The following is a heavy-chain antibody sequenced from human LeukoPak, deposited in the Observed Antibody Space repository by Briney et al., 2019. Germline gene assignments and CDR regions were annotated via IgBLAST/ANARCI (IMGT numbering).Heavy chain of an antibody. V-gene: IGHV3-33*01. D-gene: IGHD7-27*01. J-gene: IGHJ4*02. Sequence: GRSLRLSCAASGFTFSSYGMHWVRQAPGKGLEWLAVIWYDGSNKYYADSVKGRFTISRDNSKNTLYLQMNSLRAEDTAVYYCARESANWSYFDYWGQGTLVTVSS. CDR1: GFTFSSYG. CDR2: IWYDGSNK. CDR3: ARESANWSYFDY.